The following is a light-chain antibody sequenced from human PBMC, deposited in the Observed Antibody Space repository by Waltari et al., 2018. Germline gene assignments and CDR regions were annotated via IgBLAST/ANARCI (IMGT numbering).Light chain of an antibody. J-gene: IGKJ1*01. CDR1: QSISKY. Sequence: LTQSPLSLSASVGDRVTITCRASQSISKYLAWYQQKPGQAPRLLIYHASSRAAGIPDRFSGSGSGTDFSLTISRLEPEDFAVYYCQHYESLPVTFGQGTKVEIK. V-gene: IGKV3-20*01. CDR3: QHYESLPVT. CDR2: HAS.